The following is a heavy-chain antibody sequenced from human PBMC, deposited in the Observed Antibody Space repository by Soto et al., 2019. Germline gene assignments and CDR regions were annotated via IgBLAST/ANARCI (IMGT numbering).Heavy chain of an antibody. CDR2: IYSGGST. CDR3: AREVGSSGWYTAFDI. D-gene: IGHD6-19*01. CDR1: GFTVSSNY. V-gene: IGHV3-66*01. Sequence: GGSLRLSCAASGFTVSSNYMSWVRQAPGKGLEWVSVIYSGGSTYYADSVKGRFTISRDNSKNTLYLQMNSLRAEDTAVYYCAREVGSSGWYTAFDIWGQGTMVTVSS. J-gene: IGHJ3*02.